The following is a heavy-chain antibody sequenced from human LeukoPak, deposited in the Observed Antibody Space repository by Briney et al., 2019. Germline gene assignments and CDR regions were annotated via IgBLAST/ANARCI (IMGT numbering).Heavy chain of an antibody. D-gene: IGHD2-2*01. J-gene: IGHJ4*02. CDR3: ARDWDRIGYCSSTSCYWDY. Sequence: ASVKVSCKASGYTFTSYGISWVRQAPGQGLEWMGWISAYNGNTNYAQKFQGRVTMTRDTSISTAYMELSRLRSDDTAVYYCARDWDRIGYCSSTSCYWDYWGQGTLVTVSS. CDR1: GYTFTSYG. V-gene: IGHV1-18*01. CDR2: ISAYNGNT.